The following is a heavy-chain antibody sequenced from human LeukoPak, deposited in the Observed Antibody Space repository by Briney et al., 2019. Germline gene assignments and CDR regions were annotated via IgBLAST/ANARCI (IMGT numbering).Heavy chain of an antibody. J-gene: IGHJ5*02. D-gene: IGHD1-26*01. CDR3: ARSLVVGATYPYH. CDR2: ISSGSSAI. CDR1: GFTFTTYS. Sequence: GGSLRLSCEASGFTFTTYSMTWVRQAPGKGLEWVSIISSGSSAIFSADALKGRFTISRDNAKNSLYLQLNSLRAEDTAVYYCARSLVVGATYPYHWGQGTLVTVSS. V-gene: IGHV3-21*01.